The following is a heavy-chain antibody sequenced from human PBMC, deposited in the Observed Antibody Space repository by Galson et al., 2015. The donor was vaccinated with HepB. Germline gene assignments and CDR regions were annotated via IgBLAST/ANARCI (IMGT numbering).Heavy chain of an antibody. V-gene: IGHV3-53*01. J-gene: IGHJ6*02. Sequence: SLRLSCAASGFTVSSNYMSWVRQAPGKGLEWVSVIYSGGSTYYADSVKGRFTISRDNSKNTLYLQMNSLRAEDTAVYYCARDRGNYCSSTSCYGYYYYGMDVWGQGTTVTASS. CDR1: GFTVSSNY. CDR2: IYSGGST. D-gene: IGHD2-2*01. CDR3: ARDRGNYCSSTSCYGYYYYGMDV.